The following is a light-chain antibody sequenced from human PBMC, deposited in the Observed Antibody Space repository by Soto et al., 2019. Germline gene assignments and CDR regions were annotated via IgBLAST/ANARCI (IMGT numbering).Light chain of an antibody. CDR2: YDD. Sequence: QSVLTQPPSVSEAPRQRVTISCSGSSSNVGDNAVNWYQQLPGKAPKLLIYYDDLLTSGVSDRFSGSKSGTSASLAISGLQSEDEGDYYCEALDDSLNGWVFGGGTKVTVL. CDR1: SSNVGDNA. V-gene: IGLV1-36*01. J-gene: IGLJ3*02. CDR3: EALDDSLNGWV.